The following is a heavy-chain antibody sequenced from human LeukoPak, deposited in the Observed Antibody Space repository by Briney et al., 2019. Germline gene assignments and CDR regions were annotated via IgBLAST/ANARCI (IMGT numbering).Heavy chain of an antibody. CDR3: ARGGYDILTGYRPFDY. CDR1: GGSISSGDYY. J-gene: IGHJ4*02. Sequence: KSSETLSLTCTVSGGSISSGDYYWSWIRQPPGKGLEWIGYIYYSGSTYYNPSLKSRVTISVDTSKNQFSLKLSSVTAADTAVYYCARGGYDILTGYRPFDYWGQGTLVTVCS. CDR2: IYYSGST. D-gene: IGHD3-9*01. V-gene: IGHV4-30-4*01.